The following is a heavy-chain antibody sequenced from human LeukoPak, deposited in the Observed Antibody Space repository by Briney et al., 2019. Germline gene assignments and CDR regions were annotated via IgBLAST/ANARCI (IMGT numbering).Heavy chain of an antibody. CDR2: ISSSGSTI. CDR1: GFTFSDYY. J-gene: IGHJ6*02. D-gene: IGHD5-12*01. Sequence: PGGSLRLSCAASGFTFSDYYMSWIRQAPGKGLEWVSYISSSGSTIYYADSVKGRFTISRDNAKNSLYLQMNRLRAEDTAVYYCARDGRSGYYDTLYYYGMDVWGQGTTVTVSS. V-gene: IGHV3-11*01. CDR3: ARDGRSGYYDTLYYYGMDV.